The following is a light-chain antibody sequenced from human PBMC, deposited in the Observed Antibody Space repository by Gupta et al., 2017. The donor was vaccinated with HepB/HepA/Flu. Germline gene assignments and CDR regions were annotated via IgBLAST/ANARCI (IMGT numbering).Light chain of an antibody. J-gene: IGKJ2*01. CDR3: QQYYSTPYT. V-gene: IGKV4-1*01. CDR1: QSVLYTSNNKNY. Sequence: DIVLTQSPAPLAVSLGERATLNCKSSQSVLYTSNNKNYLAWYQQKPGQPPKLLIYWASTRESGVPDRFSGSGSGTDVTLTISSLQAEDVALYYCQQYYSTPYTFGQGTELEI. CDR2: WAS.